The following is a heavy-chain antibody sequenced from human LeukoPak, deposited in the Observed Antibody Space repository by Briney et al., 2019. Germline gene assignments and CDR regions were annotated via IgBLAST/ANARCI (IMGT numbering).Heavy chain of an antibody. D-gene: IGHD3-10*01. CDR2: ISSSGSTI. CDR1: GFTFSDYY. J-gene: IGHJ5*02. CDR3: ARDTALLWFGESRGNWFDP. Sequence: GGSLRLSCPASGFTFSDYYLSWIRQAPGKGLDWVYYISSSGSTIYYADSVKGRFTISRDNAKNSLYLQMNSLRAEDTAVYYCARDTALLWFGESRGNWFDPWGQGTLVTVSS. V-gene: IGHV3-11*01.